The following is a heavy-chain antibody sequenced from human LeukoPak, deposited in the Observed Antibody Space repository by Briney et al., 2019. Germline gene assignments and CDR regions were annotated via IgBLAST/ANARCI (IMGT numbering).Heavy chain of an antibody. CDR3: ATPGTLYTMSVAFDI. J-gene: IGHJ3*02. CDR2: INPNSGGT. V-gene: IGHV1-2*02. Sequence: ASVKVSCKASGYTFTGYYMHWVRQAPGQGLEWMGWINPNSGGTNYAQKFQGRVTMTRDTSISTAYMELSRLRSDDTAVYYCATPGTLYTMSVAFDIWGKGKMVTVSS. CDR1: GYTFTGYY. D-gene: IGHD3-10*02.